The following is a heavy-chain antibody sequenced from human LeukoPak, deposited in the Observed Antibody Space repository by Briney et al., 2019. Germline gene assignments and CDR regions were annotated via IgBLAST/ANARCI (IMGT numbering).Heavy chain of an antibody. D-gene: IGHD4-17*01. CDR3: ARDPATVTSCFDC. CDR1: GFMFSDYG. V-gene: IGHV3-33*01. J-gene: IGHJ4*02. CDR2: IWYDGSKT. Sequence: GGSLRLSCAASGFMFSDYGMHWVRQAPGKGLEWVAVIWYDGSKTYYVDSVKGRFSISRDNTKNTLYLQMSSLKVEDTAIYYCARDPATVTSCFDCWGQGTLVTVSS.